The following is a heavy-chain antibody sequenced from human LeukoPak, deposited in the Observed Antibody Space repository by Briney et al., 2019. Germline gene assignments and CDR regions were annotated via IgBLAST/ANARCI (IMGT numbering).Heavy chain of an antibody. Sequence: GASVKVSCKASGGTFSSYAISWVRQAPGQGLELMGRITPILGIANYAQKFQGRVTITADKSTSTAYMELSSLRSEDTAVFYQAEDGIRYCSSTSCPLDYWGQGTLVTVSS. CDR3: AEDGIRYCSSTSCPLDY. CDR2: ITPILGIA. V-gene: IGHV1-69*04. CDR1: GGTFSSYA. D-gene: IGHD2-2*01. J-gene: IGHJ4*02.